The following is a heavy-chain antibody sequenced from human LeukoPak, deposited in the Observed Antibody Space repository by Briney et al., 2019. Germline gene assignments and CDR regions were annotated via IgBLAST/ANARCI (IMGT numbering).Heavy chain of an antibody. CDR2: MDPNNGNT. Sequence: GASVKVSCKASGYTFTSYDINWVRQASGQGLERMGWMDPNNGNTGYAQKFQGRVTMTRNTSMNTAYMELSSLRSEDTAVYYCAREFRVVAPTQGDDYWGQGTLVTVSS. V-gene: IGHV1-8*01. CDR1: GYTFTSYD. J-gene: IGHJ4*02. CDR3: AREFRVVAPTQGDDY. D-gene: IGHD2-21*01.